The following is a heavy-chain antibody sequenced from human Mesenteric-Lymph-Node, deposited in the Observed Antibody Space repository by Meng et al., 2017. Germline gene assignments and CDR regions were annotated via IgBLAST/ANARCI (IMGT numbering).Heavy chain of an antibody. Sequence: QVQLQESGPGLVKPSGTLSLTCAVYGGSFSGYYWSWIRQPPGKGLEWIGEIYHSGSTNYNPSLKSRVTISVDESKNQFSLRLSSVTAADTAVYYCARVGAYCGGDCYHPRWGQGTLVTVSS. CDR1: GGSFSGYY. CDR3: ARVGAYCGGDCYHPR. V-gene: IGHV4-34*10. CDR2: IYHSGST. J-gene: IGHJ4*02. D-gene: IGHD2-21*02.